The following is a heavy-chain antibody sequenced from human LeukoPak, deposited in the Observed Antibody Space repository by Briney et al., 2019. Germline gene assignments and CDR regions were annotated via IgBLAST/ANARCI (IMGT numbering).Heavy chain of an antibody. J-gene: IGHJ5*02. CDR3: ARDVAWSGSSGDTRFDP. V-gene: IGHV1-2*02. CDR2: INPNRGGT. Sequence: ASVKVSCKASGYTFTGYYMHWGRQAPRQGLGWVGWINPNRGGTNYAQKFQGRFTITRDTSISPAHMELSRLRSDDTAVYYLARDVAWSGSSGDTRFDPWGQGTLVTVSS. D-gene: IGHD3-22*01. CDR1: GYTFTGYY.